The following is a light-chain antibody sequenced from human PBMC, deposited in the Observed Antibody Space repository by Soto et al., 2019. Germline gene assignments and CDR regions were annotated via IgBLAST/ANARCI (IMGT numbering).Light chain of an antibody. CDR2: KVS. CDR1: SSDVGDGDF. J-gene: IGLJ3*02. CDR3: CSYTRSYTWV. Sequence: QSALTQPASVSGSPGQSITISCTGTSSDVGDGDFVSWYQQRPGKAPKLMIYKVSNRPSGVSNRFSGSKSGNTASLTISGLQAEDEADCYCCSYTRSYTWVFGGGTQLTVL. V-gene: IGLV2-14*01.